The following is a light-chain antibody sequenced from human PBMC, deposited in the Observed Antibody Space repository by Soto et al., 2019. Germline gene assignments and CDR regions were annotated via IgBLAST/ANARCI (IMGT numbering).Light chain of an antibody. CDR3: QQYDDYPLT. J-gene: IGKJ4*01. CDR2: KAS. V-gene: IGKV1-5*03. Sequence: DIKMTQSPATLSASLGDRVTITCRASQSISSWLAWYQQKPGEAPKFLIYKASSLETGVPGRFSGSGSGTEFTLTINSLQPDDAATYFCQQYDDYPLTFGGGTKVEIK. CDR1: QSISSW.